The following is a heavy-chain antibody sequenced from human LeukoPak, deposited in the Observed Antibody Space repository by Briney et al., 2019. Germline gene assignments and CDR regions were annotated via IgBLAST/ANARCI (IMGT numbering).Heavy chain of an antibody. V-gene: IGHV4-59*12. D-gene: IGHD4-17*01. CDR3: ARDIYGDNWFDP. Sequence: PETLSLTCTVSGGSISSYYWSWIRQLPGKGLEWIGYIYYSGSTNYNPSLKSRVTISVDKSKNQFSLKLSSVTAADTAVYYCARDIYGDNWFDPWGQGTLVTVSS. CDR2: IYYSGST. CDR1: GGSISSYY. J-gene: IGHJ5*02.